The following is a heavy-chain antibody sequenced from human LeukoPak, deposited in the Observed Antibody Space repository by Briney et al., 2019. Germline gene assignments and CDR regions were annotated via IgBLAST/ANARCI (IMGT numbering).Heavy chain of an antibody. Sequence: GGSLRLSCAASGFTFRSYWMSWVRQAPGKGLEWVAKIKQDGSEKYYVDSVKGRFTISRDNAKSSLYLQMNSLRVEDTAVYYCATSRTLDHWGQGTLVTVSS. CDR3: ATSRTLDH. CDR1: GFTFRSYW. V-gene: IGHV3-7*05. J-gene: IGHJ4*02. CDR2: IKQDGSEK.